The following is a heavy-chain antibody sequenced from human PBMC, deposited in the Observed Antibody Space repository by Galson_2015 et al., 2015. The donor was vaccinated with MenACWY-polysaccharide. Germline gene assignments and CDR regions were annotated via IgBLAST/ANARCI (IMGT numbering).Heavy chain of an antibody. D-gene: IGHD5-18*01. CDR2: VSSNGSST. V-gene: IGHV3-74*01. Sequence: SLRLSCAASGFTLSSYWINWVRHAPGKGLEWVSRVSSNGSSTNYADSVKGRFTISRDNAKNTLYLQMNSLRAEDTAVYYCARAPGAYSYGYFHYSGKGP. CDR3: ARAPGAYSYGYFHY. J-gene: IGHJ4*03. CDR1: GFTLSSYW.